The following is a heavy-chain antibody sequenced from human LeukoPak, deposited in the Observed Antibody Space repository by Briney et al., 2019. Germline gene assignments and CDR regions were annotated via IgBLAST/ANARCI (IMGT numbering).Heavy chain of an antibody. CDR3: ARVTFSVVTPTFDY. CDR2: IYYSGST. J-gene: IGHJ4*02. V-gene: IGHV4-39*07. D-gene: IGHD3-22*01. CDR1: GVSISSSRYY. Sequence: NSSETLSLTCTVSGVSISSSRYYWGWLRQPPGRGLEWIGSIYYSGSTYYNPSLKSRVTISVDTTKNQFSLKLSSVTAADTAVYYCARVTFSVVTPTFDYWGQGTLVTVSS.